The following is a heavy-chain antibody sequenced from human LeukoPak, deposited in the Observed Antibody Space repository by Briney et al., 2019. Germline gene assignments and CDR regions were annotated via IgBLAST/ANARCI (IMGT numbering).Heavy chain of an antibody. CDR3: ARSYNDYNWFDP. CDR2: VYSGGST. D-gene: IGHD3-16*01. CDR1: GGSISSHY. Sequence: PSETLSLTCTVSGGSISSHYWNWIRQPAGKRLEWIGRVYSGGSTNYNPSLKSRVTVSVDNSKNQFSLKLSSVTVADTAVYYCARSYNDYNWFDPWGQGILVTVSA. V-gene: IGHV4-4*07. J-gene: IGHJ5*02.